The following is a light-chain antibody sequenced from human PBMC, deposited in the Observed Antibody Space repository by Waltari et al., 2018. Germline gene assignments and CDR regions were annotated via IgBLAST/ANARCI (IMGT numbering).Light chain of an antibody. V-gene: IGLV7-46*01. CDR1: TGDVTSGHY. CDR2: ETS. Sequence: QTVVTQEPSLTVSPGGTVTLTCASSTGDVTSGHYPYWFQQKPGQAPRTLIYETSNKHSWTPARFSGSLLGDKAALTLSGAQAEDEADYYCLLSYSGSWVFGGGTKLTVL. CDR3: LLSYSGSWV. J-gene: IGLJ3*02.